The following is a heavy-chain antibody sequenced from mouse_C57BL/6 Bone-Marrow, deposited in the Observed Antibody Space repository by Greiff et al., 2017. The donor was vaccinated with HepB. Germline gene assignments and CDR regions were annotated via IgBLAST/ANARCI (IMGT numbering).Heavy chain of an antibody. CDR1: GYTFTTYP. CDR3: ASAGYYGSGGGYFDV. CDR2: FHPYNDDT. V-gene: IGHV1-47*01. J-gene: IGHJ1*03. Sequence: QVQLQQSGAELVKPGASVKMSCKASGYTFTTYPIEWMKQNHGKSLEWIGNFHPYNDDTKYNEKFKGKATLTVEKSSSTVYLELSRLTSDDSAVYYCASAGYYGSGGGYFDVWGTGTTVTVSS. D-gene: IGHD1-1*01.